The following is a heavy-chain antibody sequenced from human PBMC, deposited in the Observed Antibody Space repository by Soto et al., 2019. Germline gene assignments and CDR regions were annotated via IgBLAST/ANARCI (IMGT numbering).Heavy chain of an antibody. Sequence: QVQLVQSGAEVKKPGASVKVSCKASGYTFPNYGITWVRQAPGQGLEWMGWISAYKTNIKYAQKFQGRVTLTTDTSTSTAYMELRSLRSDDTAIYYCARDLDGSGAYYTDVWGQGTLVTVSS. CDR1: GYTFPNYG. CDR3: ARDLDGSGAYYTDV. V-gene: IGHV1-18*01. D-gene: IGHD3-10*01. J-gene: IGHJ4*02. CDR2: ISAYKTNI.